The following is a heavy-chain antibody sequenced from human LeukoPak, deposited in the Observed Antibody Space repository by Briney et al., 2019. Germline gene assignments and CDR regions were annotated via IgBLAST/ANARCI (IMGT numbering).Heavy chain of an antibody. Sequence: GESLKISCKGSGYSFASFWIGWVRQMPGKDLEWMGSIYVPDSDTRYSPSFQGQVTISADKSISTAYLQWSSLRVPDTAMYYCARQESQSRGFDPWGQGTLVTVSS. CDR2: IYVPDSDT. V-gene: IGHV5-51*01. CDR3: ARQESQSRGFDP. J-gene: IGHJ5*02. CDR1: GYSFASFW.